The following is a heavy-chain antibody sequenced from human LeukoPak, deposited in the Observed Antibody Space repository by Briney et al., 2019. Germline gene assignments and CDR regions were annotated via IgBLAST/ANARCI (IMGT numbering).Heavy chain of an antibody. J-gene: IGHJ4*02. CDR1: GFTFSSYG. V-gene: IGHV3-33*01. CDR2: IWYDGSNK. D-gene: IGHD6-13*01. Sequence: GGSLRLSCAASGFTFSSYGMHGVRQAPGKGLERVAVIWYDGSNKYYADSVKGRFTISRDNSKNTLYLQMNSLRAEDTAVYYCASRIAAAAALDYWGQGTLVTVSS. CDR3: ASRIAAAAALDY.